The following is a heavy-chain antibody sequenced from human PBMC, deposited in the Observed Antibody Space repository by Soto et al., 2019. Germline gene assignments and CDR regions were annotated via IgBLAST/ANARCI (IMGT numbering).Heavy chain of an antibody. V-gene: IGHV1-58*01. CDR2: IVVGSGNT. J-gene: IGHJ4*02. CDR3: AAVMVRGVIRFDY. CDR1: GFTFTNSA. Sequence: SVKVSCKASGFTFTNSAVQWVRQARGQRREWIGWIVVGSGNTNYAQKFQERVTITRDMSTSTAYMELSSLRSEDTAVYYCAAVMVRGVIRFDYWGQGTLVTASS. D-gene: IGHD3-10*01.